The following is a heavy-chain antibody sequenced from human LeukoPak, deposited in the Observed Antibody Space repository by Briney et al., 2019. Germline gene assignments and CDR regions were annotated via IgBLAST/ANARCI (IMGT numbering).Heavy chain of an antibody. CDR2: TYYRSKWYN. V-gene: IGHV6-1*01. Sequence: SQTLSLTCAISGVSVSSNSAAWNWIRQSPSRGLEWLGRTYYRSKWYNDYAVSVKSRITINPDTSKNQFSLQLNSVTPEDTAVYYCARSPNYYDSSGYLDYWGQGTLVTVSS. J-gene: IGHJ4*02. CDR3: ARSPNYYDSSGYLDY. CDR1: GVSVSSNSAA. D-gene: IGHD3-22*01.